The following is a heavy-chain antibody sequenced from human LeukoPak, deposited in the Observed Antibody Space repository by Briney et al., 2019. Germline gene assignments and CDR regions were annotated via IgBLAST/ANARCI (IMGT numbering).Heavy chain of an antibody. CDR3: ARGFYSGSGTYFHHFDY. CDR1: GASISSSTFY. V-gene: IGHV4-39*01. CDR2: IFNSGNA. D-gene: IGHD3-10*01. Sequence: SETLSLTCSVSGASISSSTFYWGWIRQPPGKGLEWIGSIFNSGNAYYNSSLRSRVTISADTSESQFSLKLNSVTAADTAVYYCARGFYSGSGTYFHHFDYWGQGALVTVSS. J-gene: IGHJ4*02.